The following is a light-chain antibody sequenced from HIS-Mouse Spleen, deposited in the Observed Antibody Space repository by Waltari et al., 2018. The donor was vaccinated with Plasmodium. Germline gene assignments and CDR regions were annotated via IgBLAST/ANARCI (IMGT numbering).Light chain of an antibody. Sequence: DIQMTQSPSSLSASVGDRVTITCRASQSISNYLNWYPQKPGKAPKVLIYAASTLQSGVPSRCSGSGSGTDFTLTISSLQPEDFATYYCQQSYSTWTFGQGTKVEIK. V-gene: IGKV1-39*01. CDR1: QSISNY. CDR2: AAS. J-gene: IGKJ1*01. CDR3: QQSYSTWT.